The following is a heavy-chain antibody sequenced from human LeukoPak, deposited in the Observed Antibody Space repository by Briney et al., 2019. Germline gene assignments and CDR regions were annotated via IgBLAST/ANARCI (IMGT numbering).Heavy chain of an antibody. CDR3: ARERGLSSQGDAFDI. CDR1: GYTFTSYY. Sequence: ASVKGSCKASGYTFTSYYMHWVRQAPGQGLEWMGIINPSGGSTRYAQKFQGRVTMTRDTSTSTVYMELSSLRSEDTAVYYCARERGLSSQGDAFDIWGQGTMVTVSS. D-gene: IGHD6-13*01. J-gene: IGHJ3*02. CDR2: INPSGGST. V-gene: IGHV1-46*01.